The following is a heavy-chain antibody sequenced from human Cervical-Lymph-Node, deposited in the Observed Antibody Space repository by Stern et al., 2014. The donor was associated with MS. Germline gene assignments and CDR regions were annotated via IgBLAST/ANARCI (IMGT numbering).Heavy chain of an antibody. CDR2: INGNNGDT. Sequence: VQLVQSGAEVKKPGASVKVSCKAFGYTFSLYGLSWVRQAPGQGLEWMGWINGNNGDTKYAQKFQGRVTMTTDTSTATAYMELRSLGSDDTAVYYCVRGDIVVVSPAIAGGAYYYYGMDVWGQGTTVIVSS. CDR3: VRGDIVVVSPAIAGGAYYYYGMDV. CDR1: GYTFSLYG. D-gene: IGHD2-2*01. V-gene: IGHV1-18*01. J-gene: IGHJ6*02.